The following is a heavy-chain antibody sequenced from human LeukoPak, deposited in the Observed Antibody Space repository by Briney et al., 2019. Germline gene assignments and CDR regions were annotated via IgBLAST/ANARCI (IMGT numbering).Heavy chain of an antibody. CDR2: ISASGGST. D-gene: IGHD3-22*01. V-gene: IGHV3-23*01. CDR3: ARDRDYYESSGYYSDY. CDR1: GFTFSSYA. J-gene: IGHJ4*02. Sequence: GGSLRLSCAASGFTFSSYAMSWVRQAPGKGLEWVSGISASGGSTYYADSVKGRFTISRDNSKNTLYLQMKSLRAEDTAVYYCARDRDYYESSGYYSDYWGQGTLVTVSS.